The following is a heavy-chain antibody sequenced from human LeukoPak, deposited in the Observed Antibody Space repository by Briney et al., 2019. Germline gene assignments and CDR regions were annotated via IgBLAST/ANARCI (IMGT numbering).Heavy chain of an antibody. V-gene: IGHV1-2*04. Sequence: ASVKVSCKASGYTFTGYYMHWVRQAPGQGLEWMGWINPNSGGANYAQKFQGWVTMTRDTSISTAYMELSRLRSDDTAVYYCARGSIESGSYYYYFDYWGQGTLVTVSS. D-gene: IGHD1-26*01. J-gene: IGHJ4*02. CDR3: ARGSIESGSYYYYFDY. CDR1: GYTFTGYY. CDR2: INPNSGGA.